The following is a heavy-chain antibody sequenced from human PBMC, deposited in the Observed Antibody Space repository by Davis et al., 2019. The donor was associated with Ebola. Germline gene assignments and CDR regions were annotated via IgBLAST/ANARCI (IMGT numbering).Heavy chain of an antibody. V-gene: IGHV1-3*01. CDR1: GYTFTSYA. Sequence: ASVKVSCKASGYTFTSYAMHWVRQAPGQRLEWMGWINAGNGNTKYSQKFQGRVTMTRDTSTSTVYMELSSLRSEDTAVYYCAREAIVVVTAIPYYYYGMDVWGKGTTVTVSS. D-gene: IGHD2-21*02. J-gene: IGHJ6*04. CDR2: INAGNGNT. CDR3: AREAIVVVTAIPYYYYGMDV.